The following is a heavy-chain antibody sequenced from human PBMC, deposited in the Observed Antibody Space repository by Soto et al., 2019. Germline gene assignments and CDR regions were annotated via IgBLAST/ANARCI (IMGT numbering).Heavy chain of an antibody. Sequence: QWHLEQRGAGLLKPSETLSLTCTVSGGSFTGHFWSWVRQPPGKGLEWIGEVSHSGNTKYYPSLRSRVTLSVDSSKNQISLALTSVTAADTAVYYCARAKFESTGWHQFDIWGQGTLVTVSS. CDR2: VSHSGNT. CDR3: ARAKFESTGWHQFDI. V-gene: IGHV4-34*02. J-gene: IGHJ4*02. D-gene: IGHD7-27*01. CDR1: GGSFTGHF.